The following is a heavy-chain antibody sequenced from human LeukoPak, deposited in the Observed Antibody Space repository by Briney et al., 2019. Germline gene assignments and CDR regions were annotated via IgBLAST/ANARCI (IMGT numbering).Heavy chain of an antibody. CDR1: GFTFTTYS. V-gene: IGHV3-21*01. CDR2: ISSTSSYI. Sequence: GGSLRLSCVASGFTFTTYSLNWVRQAPGKGLEWVSSISSTSSYIYYADSVKGRFTLSRDNAKNSIYLQMNSLRDEDTAVYYCARDLATVTTGRHWFDPWGQGTLVTVSS. D-gene: IGHD4-17*01. J-gene: IGHJ5*02. CDR3: ARDLATVTTGRHWFDP.